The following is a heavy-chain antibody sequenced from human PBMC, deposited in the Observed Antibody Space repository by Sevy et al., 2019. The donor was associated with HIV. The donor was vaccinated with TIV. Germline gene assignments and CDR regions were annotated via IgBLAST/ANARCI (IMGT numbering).Heavy chain of an antibody. D-gene: IGHD2-2*01. Sequence: GGSLRLSCAASGFIFSGYTMNWVRQAPGKGLKWVSSISSGSSFIYYADSLQGRFIISRDNARKSLYLQMNNLRVEDTAVYYCARVGLGDCSGTNCSPNDYWGQRTLVTVSS. CDR1: GFIFSGYT. CDR2: ISSGSSFI. J-gene: IGHJ4*02. V-gene: IGHV3-21*01. CDR3: ARVGLGDCSGTNCSPNDY.